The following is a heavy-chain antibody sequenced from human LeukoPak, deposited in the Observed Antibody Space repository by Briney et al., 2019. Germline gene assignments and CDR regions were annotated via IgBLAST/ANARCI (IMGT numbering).Heavy chain of an antibody. J-gene: IGHJ4*02. CDR3: AREAGWY. Sequence: GASVKVSCKASGGTFSSYAISWVRQAPGQGLEWMGIINPSGGSTSYAQKFQGRVTMTRDMSTSTVYMELSSLRSEDTAVYYCAREAGWYWGQGTLVTVSS. CDR1: GGTFSSYA. V-gene: IGHV1-46*01. CDR2: INPSGGST. D-gene: IGHD6-19*01.